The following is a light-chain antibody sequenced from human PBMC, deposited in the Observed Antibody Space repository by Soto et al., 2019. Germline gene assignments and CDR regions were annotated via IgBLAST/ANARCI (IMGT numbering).Light chain of an antibody. CDR1: RSISGF. V-gene: IGKV3-11*01. CDR3: QQRSIPIT. J-gene: IGKJ5*01. Sequence: DIVSTQAPASLSFSPGESATLSCRASRSISGFLAWYQHKPGQAPRLLIYNTSHRATGIPDRFSGGGSGTDFTLTISGLEPEDFAVYYCQQRSIPITFGQGTRLEIK. CDR2: NTS.